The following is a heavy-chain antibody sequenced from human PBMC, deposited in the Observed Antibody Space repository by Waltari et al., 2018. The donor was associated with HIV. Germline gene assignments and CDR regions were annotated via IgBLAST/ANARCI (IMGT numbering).Heavy chain of an antibody. CDR3: ARDPPSYYDSSGET. CDR1: AGTLTSSNW. J-gene: IGHJ5*02. D-gene: IGHD3-22*01. CDR2: IYHSGST. Sequence: QVQLQESGPGLVKPSGTLSLTCAVPAGTLTSSNWWSWVRQPPGKGLEWIGEIYHSGSTNYNPSLKSRVTISVDKSKNQFSQKLSSVTAADTAVYYCARDPPSYYDSSGETWGQGTLVTVSS. V-gene: IGHV4-4*02.